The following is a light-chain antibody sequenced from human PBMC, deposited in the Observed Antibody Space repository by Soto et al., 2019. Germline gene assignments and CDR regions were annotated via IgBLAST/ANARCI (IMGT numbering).Light chain of an antibody. CDR2: AAS. J-gene: IGKJ1*01. CDR3: QQYNTYST. CDR1: QGMSSY. V-gene: IGKV1-9*01. Sequence: DIQLTQSPSFLSASVGDRVTITCRASQGMSSYLAWYQQKPGKAPKLLIYAASTLQSGVPSRFSGSGSGTEFTLTISSLQPDDFATYYCQQYNTYSTFGQGTKVDI.